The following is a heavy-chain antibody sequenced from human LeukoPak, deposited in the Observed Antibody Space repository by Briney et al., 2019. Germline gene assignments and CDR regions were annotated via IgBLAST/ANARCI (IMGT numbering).Heavy chain of an antibody. D-gene: IGHD6-13*01. V-gene: IGHV3-21*01. CDR2: ISSSSSYI. Sequence: PGGSLRLSCAASGFTFSSYSMNWVRQAPGKGLEWVSSISSSSSYIYYADSVKGRFTISRDNAKNSLYLQMNSLRAEDTAVYYCARDSARGYGYSSSWNFDYWGQGTLVTVSS. CDR1: GFTFSSYS. J-gene: IGHJ4*02. CDR3: ARDSARGYGYSSSWNFDY.